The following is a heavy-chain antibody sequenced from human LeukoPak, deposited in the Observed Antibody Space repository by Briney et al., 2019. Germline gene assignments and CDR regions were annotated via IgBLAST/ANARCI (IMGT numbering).Heavy chain of an antibody. CDR2: ISAYNGNT. J-gene: IGHJ4*02. CDR3: ARLWRAAAGTSIYYFDY. V-gene: IGHV1-18*01. CDR1: GYTFTSYG. D-gene: IGHD6-13*01. Sequence: ASVKVSCKASGYTFTSYGISWVRQAPGQGLEWMGWISAYNGNTNYAQKLQGRVTMTTDTFTSTAYMELRSLRSDDTAVYYCARLWRAAAGTSIYYFDYWGQGTLVTVSS.